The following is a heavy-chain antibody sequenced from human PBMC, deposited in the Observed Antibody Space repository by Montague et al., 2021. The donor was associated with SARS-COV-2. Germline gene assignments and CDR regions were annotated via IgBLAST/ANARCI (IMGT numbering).Heavy chain of an antibody. D-gene: IGHD3-10*01. CDR1: GGSISSDSFY. J-gene: IGHJ3*02. Sequence: SETLSLTCTVSGGSISSDSFYWGWLRQPPGKGLEWIGLIYHSGGTYNGPSLKMRFSISVDTSKNQFSLKVTSVTAADTAVYYCARRPGTFGAAFDIWGLGTMVTVSS. V-gene: IGHV4-39*01. CDR2: IYHSGGT. CDR3: ARRPGTFGAAFDI.